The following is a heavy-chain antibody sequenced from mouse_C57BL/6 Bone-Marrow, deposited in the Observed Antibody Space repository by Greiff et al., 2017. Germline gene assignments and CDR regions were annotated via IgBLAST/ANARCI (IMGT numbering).Heavy chain of an antibody. CDR2: IWRGGST. V-gene: IGHV2-5*01. CDR1: GFSLTSYG. CDR3: AKYGYYLFAY. D-gene: IGHD2-3*01. J-gene: IGHJ3*01. Sequence: VQLQQSGPGLVQPSQCLSITCTVSGFSLTSYGVHWVRQSPGKGLEWLGVIWRGGSTDYNAAFMSRLGITKDNSKSQVFFKMNSLQADDTAIYYCAKYGYYLFAYWGQGTLVTVSA.